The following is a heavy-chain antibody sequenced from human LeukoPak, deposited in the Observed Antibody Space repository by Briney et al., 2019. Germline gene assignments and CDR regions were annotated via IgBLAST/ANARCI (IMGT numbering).Heavy chain of an antibody. D-gene: IGHD6-13*01. CDR1: GFTVSSNY. J-gene: IGHJ6*03. Sequence: GGSLRLSCAASGFTVSSNYMSWVRQAPGKGLEWVAFIRYDGSNKYYADSVKGRFTISRDNSKNTLYLQMNSLRAEDTAVYYCAKEGGQQLAYYYYYYYMDVWGKGTTVTVS. CDR2: IRYDGSNK. V-gene: IGHV3-30*02. CDR3: AKEGGQQLAYYYYYYYMDV.